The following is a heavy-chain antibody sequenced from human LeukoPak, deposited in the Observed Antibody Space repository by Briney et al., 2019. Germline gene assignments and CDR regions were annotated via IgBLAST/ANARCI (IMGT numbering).Heavy chain of an antibody. V-gene: IGHV1-8*01. J-gene: IGHJ6*02. D-gene: IGHD2-2*01. CDR3: AAVKGSSTSTYYYYGMDV. CDR1: GYTFTSYD. Sequence: GASVKVSCKASGYTFTSYDINWVRQATRQGLEWMGWMNPNSGNTGYAQKFQGRVTMTRNTSISTAYMELSSLRSEDTAVYYCAAVKGSSTSTYYYYGMDVWGQGTTVTVS. CDR2: MNPNSGNT.